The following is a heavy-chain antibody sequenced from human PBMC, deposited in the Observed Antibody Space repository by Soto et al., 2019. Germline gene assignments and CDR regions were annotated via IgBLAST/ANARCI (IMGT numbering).Heavy chain of an antibody. Sequence: PSETLSLTCTVSGDSISSADYYWSWIRQTPGKGLEWIGHIFYSGITYYNPSLKSRLTISVDTSKNHFSLRLTSVTAADTAVYYCARDLWVEPELYYYGMDVWGQGTTVT. V-gene: IGHV4-30-4*01. J-gene: IGHJ6*02. CDR1: GDSISSADYY. D-gene: IGHD1-1*01. CDR2: IFYSGIT. CDR3: ARDLWVEPELYYYGMDV.